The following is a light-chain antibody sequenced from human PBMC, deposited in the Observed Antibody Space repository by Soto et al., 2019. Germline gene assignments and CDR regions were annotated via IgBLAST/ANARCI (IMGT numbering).Light chain of an antibody. V-gene: IGKV3-20*01. CDR3: QQYSSLPHT. Sequence: ESVLTQSPGTLSLSPGARATLSCRATQSVTNNYFAWYQQKPGQSPRLLIYGVSSRAADIPDRCSGSGSGTYLTLTISRLEPEDFVVYYCQQYSSLPHTFGQGTKLEVK. CDR2: GVS. J-gene: IGKJ2*01. CDR1: QSVTNNY.